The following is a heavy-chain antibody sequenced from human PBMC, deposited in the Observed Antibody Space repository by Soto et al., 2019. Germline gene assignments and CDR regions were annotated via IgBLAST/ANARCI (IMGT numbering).Heavy chain of an antibody. D-gene: IGHD6-19*01. J-gene: IGHJ4*02. CDR1: GFTFSSYG. CDR3: AKPPGGWYRPFDY. Sequence: QVQLVESGGGVVQPGRSLRLSCAASGFTFSSYGMHWVRQAPGKGLEWVAVISYDGSSRYYADSVKGRFTISRDNSKNTLYMQMNSLRAEDTAVYYCAKPPGGWYRPFDYWGQGTLVTVSS. V-gene: IGHV3-30*18. CDR2: ISYDGSSR.